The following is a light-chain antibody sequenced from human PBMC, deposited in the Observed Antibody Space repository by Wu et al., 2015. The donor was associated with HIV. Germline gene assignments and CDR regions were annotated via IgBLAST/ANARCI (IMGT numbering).Light chain of an antibody. CDR3: QQYGSSPPVT. Sequence: EVVLTQSPGTLSLSPGERATLSCRASQSINSNSLAWYQQKVGQAPRLLIYGVSSRATGIPDRFSGGGSGTDFTLSISKLEPEDFAVYYCQQYGSSPPVTFGGGTKVEIK. CDR1: QSINSNS. CDR2: GVS. V-gene: IGKV3-20*01. J-gene: IGKJ4*01.